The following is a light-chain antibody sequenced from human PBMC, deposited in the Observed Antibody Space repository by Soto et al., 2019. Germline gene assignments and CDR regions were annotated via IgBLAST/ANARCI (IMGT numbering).Light chain of an antibody. CDR1: QSVSSTY. CDR3: QQYGISYT. V-gene: IGKV3-20*01. CDR2: GAS. Sequence: DIVLTQSPGTLSLSPGERATLSCRASQSVSSTYLAWYQQKPGQAPRLLFYGASSRATGVPDRFSGSGSGTDFTLTISRLELEDFAVYYCQQYGISYTFGQGTKLEIK. J-gene: IGKJ2*01.